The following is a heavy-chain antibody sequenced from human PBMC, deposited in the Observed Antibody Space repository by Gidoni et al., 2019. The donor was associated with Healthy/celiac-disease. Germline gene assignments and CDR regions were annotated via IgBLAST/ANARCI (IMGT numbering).Heavy chain of an antibody. CDR1: RFTFRSYA. CDR3: AKGRLRFLEGYFDY. V-gene: IGHV3-23*01. D-gene: IGHD3-3*01. J-gene: IGHJ4*02. CDR2: ISGSGGST. Sequence: EVQLLESGGGLVQPGGSLRLSCAASRFTFRSYAMSWVRQAPGKGLEWVSAISGSGGSTYYADSVKGRFTISRDNSKNTLYLQMNSLRAEDTAVYYCAKGRLRFLEGYFDYWGQGTLVTVSS.